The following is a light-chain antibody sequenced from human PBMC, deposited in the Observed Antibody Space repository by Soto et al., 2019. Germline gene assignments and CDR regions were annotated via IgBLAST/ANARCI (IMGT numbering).Light chain of an antibody. CDR2: DTN. J-gene: IGLJ2*01. Sequence: QAVVTQEPSLTVSPGGTVTLTCGSTTGAVTGGHWSYWFQQKPGHAPTTLIYDTNKKTSWTPARFSGSLLGGKAALTLSGAQPEDEADYYCLLSHGGLPVVFGEGTKLTVL. CDR3: LLSHGGLPVV. CDR1: TGAVTGGHW. V-gene: IGLV7-46*01.